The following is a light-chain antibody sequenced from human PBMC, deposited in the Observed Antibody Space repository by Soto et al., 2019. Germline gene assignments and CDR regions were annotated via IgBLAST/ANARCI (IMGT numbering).Light chain of an antibody. CDR3: QQYNYGWT. J-gene: IGKJ1*01. CDR1: QSVSTN. Sequence: EIVMTQSPATLSVSPGERATLSCRASQSVSTNLVCYQQNPGQAPSLLIYGASTRATGVQGRFSGTGSGTEFTLTINSLQSEGSAVYYCQQYNYGWTVGQGTKVEI. CDR2: GAS. V-gene: IGKV3-15*01.